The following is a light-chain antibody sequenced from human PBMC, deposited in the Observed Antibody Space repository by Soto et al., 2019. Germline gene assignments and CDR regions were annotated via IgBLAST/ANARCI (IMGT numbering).Light chain of an antibody. Sequence: EIVMTQSPGTLSVSPGERATLLCRASQRVSNHLAWYQQKPCQAPRLLIYDASTMSTGIPARFSGSGSGTEFNLSIIGLQSEDYVDYYCQQYNKWSAFTFGPGTQVDIK. J-gene: IGKJ3*01. CDR3: QQYNKWSAFT. CDR1: QRVSNH. CDR2: DAS. V-gene: IGKV3-15*01.